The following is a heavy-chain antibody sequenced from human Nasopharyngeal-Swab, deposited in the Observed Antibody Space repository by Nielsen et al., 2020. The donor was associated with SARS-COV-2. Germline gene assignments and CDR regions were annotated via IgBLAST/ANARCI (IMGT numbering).Heavy chain of an antibody. V-gene: IGHV4-31*03. D-gene: IGHD3-22*01. CDR3: ARAAITMIVVVSAFDI. CDR1: GGSISSGGYY. Sequence: SETLSLTCTVSGGSISSGGYYWSWIRQHPGKGLEWIGYIYYSVSTYYNPSLKSRVTISVDTSKNQFSLKLSSVTAADTAVYYCARAAITMIVVVSAFDIWGQGTMVTVSS. J-gene: IGHJ3*02. CDR2: IYYSVST.